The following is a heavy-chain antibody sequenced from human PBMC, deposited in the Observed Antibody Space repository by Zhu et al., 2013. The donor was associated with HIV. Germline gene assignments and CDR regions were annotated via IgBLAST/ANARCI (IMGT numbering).Heavy chain of an antibody. Sequence: QVPLVQSGAEVRKPGASVKLSCKASGYTFLNYGISWVRQAPGQGLEWMGWSSGHNGNTNYVQRLQGRVIMTTDTSTSTAYMELRSLRSDDTAVYYCAREASGWYEWCLDVWGQGTTVTVSS. CDR2: SSGHNGNT. D-gene: IGHD6-19*01. V-gene: IGHV1-18*01. CDR3: AREASGWYEWCLDV. J-gene: IGHJ6*02. CDR1: GYTFLNYG.